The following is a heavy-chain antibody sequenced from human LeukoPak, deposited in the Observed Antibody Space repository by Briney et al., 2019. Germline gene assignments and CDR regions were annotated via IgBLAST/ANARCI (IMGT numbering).Heavy chain of an antibody. CDR1: GGSINSGGYY. J-gene: IGHJ4*02. CDR3: ARVFFYYFDY. D-gene: IGHD2-21*01. CDR2: ISYSGST. V-gene: IGHV4-31*03. Sequence: KPSQTLSLTCTVSGGSINSGGYYWSWIRQHPGKGLEWIGYISYSGSTYYTPSLKSRVRISVDTSKNQFSLKLNSVTGADTAVYYCARVFFYYFDYWGQGTLVTVSS.